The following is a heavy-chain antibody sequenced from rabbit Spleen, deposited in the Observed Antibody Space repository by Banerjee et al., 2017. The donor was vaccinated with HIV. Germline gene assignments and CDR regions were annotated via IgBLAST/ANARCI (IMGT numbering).Heavy chain of an antibody. CDR1: GFSFSDRDV. V-gene: IGHV1S45*01. CDR3: ARNFDL. J-gene: IGHJ4*01. Sequence: QEQLEESGGGLVKPEGSLTLTCKASGFSFSDRDVMCWVRQAPGKGLEWIACINAVTGKAVYASWAKGRFTFSKTSSTTVTLQMTSLTAADTATYFCARNFDLWGPGTLVTVS. CDR2: INAVTGKA.